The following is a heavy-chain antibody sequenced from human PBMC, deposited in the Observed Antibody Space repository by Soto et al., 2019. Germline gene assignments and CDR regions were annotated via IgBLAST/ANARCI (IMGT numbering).Heavy chain of an antibody. CDR3: AKEDKAVGGTRDF. D-gene: IGHD6-19*01. CDR1: GFTFSSYA. V-gene: IGHV3-23*01. CDR2: ITANGREV. Sequence: GGSLRLSCAASGFTFSSYAMSWVRQAAGKGPEWVAAITANGREVYYRDSVKGRFTISRDNSKNMLFLQMVSLTAEDTALYYCAKEDKAVGGTRDFWGRGILVTVSS. J-gene: IGHJ4*02.